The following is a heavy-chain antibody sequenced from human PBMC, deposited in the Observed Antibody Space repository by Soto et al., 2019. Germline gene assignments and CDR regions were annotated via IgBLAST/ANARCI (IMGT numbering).Heavy chain of an antibody. D-gene: IGHD6-19*01. CDR3: ERAAYTSGYYYFDH. CDR2: IWFDGSNK. Sequence: GGSLRLSCASSGFTFNSHAMHWVRQAPGKGLEWVANIWFDGSNKNYADSVKGRFTISRDNSKNTLFLQVNSLRAEDTAIYYCERAAYTSGYYYFDHWGQGTPVTVSS. V-gene: IGHV3-33*01. CDR1: GFTFNSHA. J-gene: IGHJ4*02.